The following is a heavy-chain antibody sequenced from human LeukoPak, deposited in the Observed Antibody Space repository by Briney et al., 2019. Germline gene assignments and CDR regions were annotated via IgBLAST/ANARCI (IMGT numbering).Heavy chain of an antibody. CDR1: GYSFTSYW. CDR3: ARPGQLGEYTPYHFDY. D-gene: IGHD3-16*01. V-gene: IGHV5-51*01. J-gene: IGHJ4*02. Sequence: GESLKISCKGSGYSFTSYWIGWVRQLPGKGLEWMGIIYPGDSDTRYSPSFQGQVTISADKSISTAYLQWSSLKASDTAMYYCARPGQLGEYTPYHFDYWGQGILVTVSS. CDR2: IYPGDSDT.